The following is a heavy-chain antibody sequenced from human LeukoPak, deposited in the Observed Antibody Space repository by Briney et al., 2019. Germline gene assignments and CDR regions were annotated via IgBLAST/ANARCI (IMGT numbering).Heavy chain of an antibody. V-gene: IGHV3-33*01. Sequence: GRSLRLSCAASGFTFSSYGMHWVRQAPGKGLEWVAVIWYDGSNKYYADSVKGRFTISRDNSKNTLYLQMNSLRAEDTAVYYCARDFCSGGSCYSGLSDPWGQGTLVTVSS. D-gene: IGHD2-15*01. J-gene: IGHJ5*02. CDR2: IWYDGSNK. CDR3: ARDFCSGGSCYSGLSDP. CDR1: GFTFSSYG.